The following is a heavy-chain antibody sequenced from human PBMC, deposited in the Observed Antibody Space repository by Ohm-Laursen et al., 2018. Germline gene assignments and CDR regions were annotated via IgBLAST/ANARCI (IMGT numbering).Heavy chain of an antibody. CDR3: ARHDSSDSPSHYYYYTMDV. J-gene: IGHJ6*02. CDR2: IKQGGSEK. Sequence: SLRLSCSASGFTFSSYWMSWVRQAPGKGLEWVANIKQGGSEKYYVDSVKGRFTISRDNDEDTLYLQMNSLRAEDTAIYYCARHDSSDSPSHYYYYTMDVWGQGTTVTVSS. D-gene: IGHD3-22*01. V-gene: IGHV3-7*03. CDR1: GFTFSSYW.